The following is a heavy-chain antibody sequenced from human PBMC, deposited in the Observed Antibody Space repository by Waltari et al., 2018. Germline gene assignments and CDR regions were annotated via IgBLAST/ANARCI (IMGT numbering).Heavy chain of an antibody. CDR3: ARSPSGSLMTFDL. CDR2: IYYSGST. J-gene: IGHJ2*01. D-gene: IGHD1-26*01. V-gene: IGHV4-39*01. Sequence: QLQVQESGPGPVKPSETMSLTCTVPGGSISSSTYYWGWIRQPPGKGLEWIGSIYYSGSTYYNPSLQSRVTISVDTSENQFSLRLSSVTAADTAVYYCARSPSGSLMTFDLWGRGTLITVSS. CDR1: GGSISSSTYY.